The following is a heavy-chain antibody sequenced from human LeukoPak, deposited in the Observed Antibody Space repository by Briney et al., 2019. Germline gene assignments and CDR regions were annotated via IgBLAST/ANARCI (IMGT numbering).Heavy chain of an antibody. J-gene: IGHJ4*02. D-gene: IGHD3-10*01. CDR3: ARGPYYAAGSFDY. CDR2: ISIDGGDT. V-gene: IGHV3-74*01. Sequence: HPGGSLRLSCAASGFSFSSNWMHWVRQAPGKGLVWVSRISIDGGDTVYAGSVKGRFTVSRDNAKDTLYLQMNSLRVEDTAVYYCARGPYYAAGSFDYWGQGTLVTVSS. CDR1: GFSFSSNW.